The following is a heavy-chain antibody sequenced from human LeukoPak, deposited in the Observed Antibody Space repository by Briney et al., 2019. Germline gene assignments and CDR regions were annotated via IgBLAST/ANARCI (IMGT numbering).Heavy chain of an antibody. CDR2: IYYSGST. CDR1: GGSFSNYY. CDR3: ARHPTALVSYGFDP. J-gene: IGHJ5*02. V-gene: IGHV4-59*08. D-gene: IGHD5-18*01. Sequence: SETLSLTCTVSGGSFSNYYWSWIRQPPGKGLEWIGYIYYSGSTNYNPSLKSRVIISVDTSKNQFSLNLSSVTAADTAVYYCARHPTALVSYGFDPWGQGTLVTVSS.